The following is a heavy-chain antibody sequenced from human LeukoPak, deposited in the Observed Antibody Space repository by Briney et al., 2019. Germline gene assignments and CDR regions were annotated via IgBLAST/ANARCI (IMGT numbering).Heavy chain of an antibody. CDR1: GGSFSGYY. CDR3: ARGRTTVVTPRPPPHDYYYYMDV. CDR2: INHSGST. J-gene: IGHJ6*03. Sequence: SETLSPTCAVYGGSFSGYYWSWIRQPPGKGLEWIGEINHSGSTNYNPSLKSRVTISVDTSKNQFSLKLSSVTAADTAVYYCARGRTTVVTPRPPPHDYYYYMDVWGKGTTVTVSS. V-gene: IGHV4-34*01. D-gene: IGHD4-23*01.